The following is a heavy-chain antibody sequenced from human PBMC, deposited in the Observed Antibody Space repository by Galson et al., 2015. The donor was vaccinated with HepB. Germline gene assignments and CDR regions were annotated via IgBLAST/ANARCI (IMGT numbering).Heavy chain of an antibody. V-gene: IGHV1-58*01. CDR3: VADLRMTVTTPDAFDI. CDR2: IVVGSGNT. J-gene: IGHJ3*02. D-gene: IGHD4-17*01. Sequence: SVKVSCKASGFTFTSSAVQWVRQARGRRLEWIGWIVVGSGNTNYAQKFQERVTITRDMSTSTAYMELSSLRSEDTAVYYCVADLRMTVTTPDAFDIWGQGTMVTVSS. CDR1: GFTFTSSA.